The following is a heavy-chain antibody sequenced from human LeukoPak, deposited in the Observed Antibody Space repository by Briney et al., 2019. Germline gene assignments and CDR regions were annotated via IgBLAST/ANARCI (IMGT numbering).Heavy chain of an antibody. CDR1: GFTFSSYS. D-gene: IGHD4-23*01. Sequence: GGSLRLSCAASGFTFSSYSMNWVRQAPGKGLEWVANIKQDGSEKYYVDSVKGRLTISRDNAKSSLYLQMNGLRAEDTAVYYCARDRYGGTDSWGQGTLVTVSS. CDR3: ARDRYGGTDS. CDR2: IKQDGSEK. J-gene: IGHJ4*02. V-gene: IGHV3-7*01.